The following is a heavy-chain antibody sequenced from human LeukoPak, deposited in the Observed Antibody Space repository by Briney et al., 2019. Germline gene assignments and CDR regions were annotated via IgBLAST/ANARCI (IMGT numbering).Heavy chain of an antibody. V-gene: IGHV1-24*01. D-gene: IGHD2-2*01. CDR1: GFTLTELS. CDR2: SDPEDGET. Sequence: ASVKVSCKVSGFTLTELSMHWVRQAPGKGLEWMGGSDPEDGETIYAQKFQGRVTMTEDTSTDTAYMELSSLRSEDTAVYYCARDPALYQSPYYYYGMDVWGQGTTVTVSS. J-gene: IGHJ6*02. CDR3: ARDPALYQSPYYYYGMDV.